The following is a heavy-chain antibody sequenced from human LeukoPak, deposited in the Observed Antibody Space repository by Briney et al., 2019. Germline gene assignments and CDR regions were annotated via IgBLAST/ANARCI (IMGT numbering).Heavy chain of an antibody. D-gene: IGHD3-3*01. CDR2: IRNDGTNK. V-gene: IGHV3-30*02. Sequence: GGSLRLSCAASGFTFSTYAMHWVRQAPGKGLEWVAVIRNDGTNKNYVDSVKGRFTISRDNSKNTLFLQMDSLRPEDTAIYYCAKSRSGYYYYYMDVWGKGTTVTVSS. J-gene: IGHJ6*03. CDR1: GFTFSTYA. CDR3: AKSRSGYYYYYMDV.